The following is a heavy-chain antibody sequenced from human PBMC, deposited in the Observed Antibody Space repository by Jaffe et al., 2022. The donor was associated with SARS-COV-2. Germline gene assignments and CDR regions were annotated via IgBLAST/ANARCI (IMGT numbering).Heavy chain of an antibody. CDR3: ARDQVSTSWKDKKWQYDYYGMDV. CDR1: GFTVNSNY. J-gene: IGHJ6*02. Sequence: EVQLVESGGGLVQPGGSLRLSCAASGFTVNSNYMTWVRQAPGMGLEWVSILYSGGSTYYAESVKGRFTISRDNSKNTVYLQMSSLRAEDTAVYYCARDQVSTSWKDKKWQYDYYGMDVWGQGTAVSVSS. D-gene: IGHD6-13*01. V-gene: IGHV3-66*02. CDR2: LYSGGST.